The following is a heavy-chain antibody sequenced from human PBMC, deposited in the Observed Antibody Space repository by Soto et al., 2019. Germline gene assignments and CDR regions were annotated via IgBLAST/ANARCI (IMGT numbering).Heavy chain of an antibody. CDR3: ARQGPEIATIKAGFDY. V-gene: IGHV5-51*01. J-gene: IGHJ4*02. CDR1: GYSFTSYW. CDR2: IYPGDSDT. Sequence: GESLKISFKGSGYSFTSYWIGWVRQMPVKGLEWMGTIYPGDSDTRYSPSFQGQVTISADKSISTAYLQWSSLKASDTAMYYCARQGPEIATIKAGFDYWGQGKLVTVSS. D-gene: IGHD2-21*01.